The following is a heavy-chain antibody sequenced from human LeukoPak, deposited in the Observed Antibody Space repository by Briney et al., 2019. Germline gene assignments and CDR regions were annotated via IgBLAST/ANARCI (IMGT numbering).Heavy chain of an antibody. V-gene: IGHV3-23*01. D-gene: IGHD6-19*01. CDR3: TRNSGWYGLS. CDR1: GFTFSSYG. J-gene: IGHJ1*01. Sequence: HPGGSLRLSCAASGFTFSSYGMSWVRQAPGKGLEWVSAISGSGGSTYYADSVKGRFTISRDNSNNTLFLHLNSLRGEDTAVYYCTRNSGWYGLSWGQGTLVTVSS. CDR2: ISGSGGST.